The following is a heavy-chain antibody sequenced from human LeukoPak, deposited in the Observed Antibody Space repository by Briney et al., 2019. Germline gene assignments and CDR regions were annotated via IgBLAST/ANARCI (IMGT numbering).Heavy chain of an antibody. CDR3: AAFSYSSGWSGY. D-gene: IGHD6-19*01. J-gene: IGHJ4*02. CDR1: GFSISDYY. CDR2: ISNSGSNI. Sequence: GGSLRLSCAASGFSISDYYLSWIGQAPGKGLEWVSHISNSGSNIYYADSVKGRFTMSRDNAKNSLYLQMNSLRAEDTALYFCAAFSYSSGWSGYWGQGTLVSVSS. V-gene: IGHV3-11*01.